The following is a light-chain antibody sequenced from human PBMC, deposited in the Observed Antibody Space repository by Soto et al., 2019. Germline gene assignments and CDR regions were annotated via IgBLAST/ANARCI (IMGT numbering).Light chain of an antibody. CDR1: QSVSGY. CDR2: GAS. J-gene: IGKJ5*01. Sequence: EIVLTQSPGTLSLSPGERATLSCRASQSVSGYLAWYQQKPGQAPRLLIYGASTRATGIPDRFSGTGSGTDFTLTISRLEPEDFAVYYCQHFGDSPITFGQGTRLEIK. CDR3: QHFGDSPIT. V-gene: IGKV3-20*01.